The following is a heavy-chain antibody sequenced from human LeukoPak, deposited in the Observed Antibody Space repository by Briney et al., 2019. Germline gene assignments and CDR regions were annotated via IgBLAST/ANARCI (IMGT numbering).Heavy chain of an antibody. D-gene: IGHD2-15*01. CDR2: IHQDGNEK. CDR3: ARGDKFSGDY. V-gene: IGHV3-7*04. J-gene: IGHJ4*02. Sequence: PGGSLRLSCVASGFTFSDYEMNWVRQAPGKGLEWVANIHQDGNEKYYVDSVKGRFTISRDNAKNSLYLQMNSLRAEDTAVYYCARGDKFSGDYWGQGTLVTVSS. CDR1: GFTFSDYE.